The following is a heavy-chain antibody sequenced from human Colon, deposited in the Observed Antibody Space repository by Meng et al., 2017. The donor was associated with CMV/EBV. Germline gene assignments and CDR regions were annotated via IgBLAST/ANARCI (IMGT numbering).Heavy chain of an antibody. Sequence: VTSLSLSCAPSGFTFIHYNLHWVRQAPVKGPEWVALIFHDGHNKYYSNSVRCRFTISRDNSKSTLYLQMNTLRVEDTAVYYCTTFQYWGQGTLVTVSS. J-gene: IGHJ1*01. CDR1: GFTFIHYN. CDR2: IFHDGHNK. V-gene: IGHV3-33*01. CDR3: TTFQY.